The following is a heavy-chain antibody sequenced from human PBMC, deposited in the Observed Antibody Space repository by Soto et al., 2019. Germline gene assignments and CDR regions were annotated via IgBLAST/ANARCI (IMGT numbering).Heavy chain of an antibody. CDR1: GGTFSSYA. V-gene: IGHV1-69*12. J-gene: IGHJ5*02. CDR3: ASGPRIAARPGVWFDP. CDR2: IIPIFGTA. D-gene: IGHD6-6*01. Sequence: QVQLVQSGAEVKKPGSSVKVSCKASGGTFSSYAISWVRQAPGQGLEWMGGIIPIFGTANYAQKFQGRVTITAEESRSTAYMELSSLRSEDTAVYYCASGPRIAARPGVWFDPWGQGTLVTVSS.